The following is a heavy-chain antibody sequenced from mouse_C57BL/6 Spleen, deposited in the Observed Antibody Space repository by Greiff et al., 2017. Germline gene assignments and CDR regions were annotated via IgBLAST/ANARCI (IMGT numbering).Heavy chain of an antibody. Sequence: QVQLQQPGAELVKPGASVKLSCKASGYTFTSYGMHWVKQRPGRGLEWIGRIYPNSGGTKYNEKFKSKATLTVDTPSSTAYMQLSSLTSEDSAVYYGASPLYNNDVCHFDYWGQGTTLTVSS. D-gene: IGHD2-12*01. V-gene: IGHV1-72*01. J-gene: IGHJ2*01. CDR1: GYTFTSYG. CDR2: IYPNSGGT. CDR3: ASPLYNNDVCHFDY.